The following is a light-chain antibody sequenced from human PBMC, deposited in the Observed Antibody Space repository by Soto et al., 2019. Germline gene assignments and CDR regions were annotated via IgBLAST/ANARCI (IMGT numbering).Light chain of an antibody. CDR1: QTINTY. Sequence: DIQMTQSPSSLSASVGDRVTLTCRASQTINTYLNWYQQKPGKAPKLLIYAASSLQSGVPSRFSGSGSGTDFTLTISSLQPDDFATYYCQQSYSALYTFGQGTKLEIK. V-gene: IGKV1-39*01. J-gene: IGKJ2*01. CDR3: QQSYSALYT. CDR2: AAS.